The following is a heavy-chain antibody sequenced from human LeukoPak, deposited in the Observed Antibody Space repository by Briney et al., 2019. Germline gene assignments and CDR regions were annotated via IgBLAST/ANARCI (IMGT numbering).Heavy chain of an antibody. CDR1: GFTVSSNY. Sequence: GGSLRLSCAASGFTVSSNYMSWVRQAPGKGLEWVSVIYSGGSTYYADSVKGRFTISRDNSKNTLYLQMNSLRAEDTAVYYCARDQDGSGYSDIWGQGTMVTVSS. CDR2: IYSGGST. V-gene: IGHV3-66*01. D-gene: IGHD3-22*01. CDR3: ARDQDGSGYSDI. J-gene: IGHJ3*02.